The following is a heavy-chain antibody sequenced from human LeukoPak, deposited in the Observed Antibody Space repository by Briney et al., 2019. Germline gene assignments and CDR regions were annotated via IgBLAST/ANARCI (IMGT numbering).Heavy chain of an antibody. CDR1: GFSFNNYA. CDR3: SKTYRADP. J-gene: IGHJ5*02. V-gene: IGHV3-23*01. CDR2: ISGSEDRT. Sequence: GGSLRLSCVGSGFSFNNYAMSWVRQAPGKGLEWVSGISGSEDRTHYADSVKGRLTISRDHSKNTVFLQMNSLRVDDTAVYYCSKTYRADPWGQGTLVSVSS. D-gene: IGHD3-16*02.